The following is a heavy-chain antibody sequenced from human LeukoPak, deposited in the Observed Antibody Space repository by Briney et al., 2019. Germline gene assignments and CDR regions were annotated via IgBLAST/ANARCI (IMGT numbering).Heavy chain of an antibody. V-gene: IGHV1-69*13. CDR2: IIPIFGTA. J-gene: IGHJ5*02. CDR3: ARGGYSSSWYFSRAVRPPRIEWFDP. CDR1: GGTFSSYA. D-gene: IGHD6-13*01. Sequence: EASVKVSFKASGGTFSSYAISWVRQAPGQGLEWMGGIIPIFGTANYAQKFQGRVTITADESTSTAYMELSSLRSEDTAVYYCARGGYSSSWYFSRAVRPPRIEWFDPWGQGTLVTVSS.